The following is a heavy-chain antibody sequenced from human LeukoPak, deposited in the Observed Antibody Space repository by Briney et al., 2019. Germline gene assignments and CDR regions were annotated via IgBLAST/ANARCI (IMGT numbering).Heavy chain of an antibody. Sequence: PSETLSLTCTVSGGSISSSSYYWGWIRQPPGKGLEWIGSIYYSGSTYYNPSLKSRVTISVDTSRNQFSVKLSSVTAADTAVYYCARGRLQRDWFDPWGQGILVTVSS. CDR3: ARGRLQRDWFDP. V-gene: IGHV4-39*01. CDR1: GGSISSSSYY. J-gene: IGHJ5*02. CDR2: IYYSGST. D-gene: IGHD5-18*01.